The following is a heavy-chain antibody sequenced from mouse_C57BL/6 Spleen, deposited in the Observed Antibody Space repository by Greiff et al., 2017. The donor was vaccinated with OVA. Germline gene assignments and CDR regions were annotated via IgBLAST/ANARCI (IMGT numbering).Heavy chain of an antibody. V-gene: IGHV5-17*01. Sequence: EVQLVESGGGLVKPGGSLKLSCAASGFTFSDYGMHWVRQAPETGLEWVAYISSGSSTIYYADTVQGRFTISRDNAQNTLILQMTSMRSEDTAMYYCARGGLWVPWGQGTLVTVSA. D-gene: IGHD1-1*02. J-gene: IGHJ3*01. CDR1: GFTFSDYG. CDR2: ISSGSSTI. CDR3: ARGGLWVP.